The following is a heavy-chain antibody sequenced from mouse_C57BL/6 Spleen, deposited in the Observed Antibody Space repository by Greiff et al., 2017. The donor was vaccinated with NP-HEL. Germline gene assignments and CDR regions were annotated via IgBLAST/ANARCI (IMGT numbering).Heavy chain of an antibody. CDR2: INPNNGGT. Sequence: EVQLQQSGPELVKPGASVKISCKASGYTFTDYYMNWVKQSHGKSLEWIGDINPNNGGTSYNQKFKGKATLTVDKSSSTAYMELRSLTSEDSAVYYCARVRLRQAMDYWGQGTSVTVSS. D-gene: IGHD2-4*01. J-gene: IGHJ4*01. CDR3: ARVRLRQAMDY. V-gene: IGHV1-26*01. CDR1: GYTFTDYY.